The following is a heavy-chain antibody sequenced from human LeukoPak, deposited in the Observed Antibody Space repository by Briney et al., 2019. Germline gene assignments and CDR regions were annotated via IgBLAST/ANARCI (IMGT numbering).Heavy chain of an antibody. J-gene: IGHJ4*02. Sequence: GESLRISCKGSGYSFTNHWISWVRQMPGKGLEWMGRLDPSDSYTTYSPSLQGHVTVSADKSISTAYLQWSSLKASDTAMYYCARHDSGSRDFDYWGQGTLVTVSS. CDR3: ARHDSGSRDFDY. CDR2: LDPSDSYT. D-gene: IGHD4/OR15-4a*01. CDR1: GYSFTNHW. V-gene: IGHV5-10-1*01.